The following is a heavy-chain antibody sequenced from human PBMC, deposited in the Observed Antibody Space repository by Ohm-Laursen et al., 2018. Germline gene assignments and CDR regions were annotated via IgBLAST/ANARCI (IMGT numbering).Heavy chain of an antibody. CDR3: AKDLPTSTLRRPREPFDY. Sequence: SLRLSCAASGFTFSSYGMHWVRQAPGKGLEWVSAISSSGGSTYYADSVKGRFTISRDNSKNTLYLQMNSLRAEDTAVYYCAKDLPTSTLRRPREPFDYWGQGTLVTVSS. V-gene: IGHV3-23*01. CDR2: ISSSGGST. J-gene: IGHJ4*02. D-gene: IGHD1-14*01. CDR1: GFTFSSYG.